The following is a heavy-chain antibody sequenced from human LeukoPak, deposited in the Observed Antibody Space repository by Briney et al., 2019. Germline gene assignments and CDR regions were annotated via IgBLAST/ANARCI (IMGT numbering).Heavy chain of an antibody. D-gene: IGHD3-22*01. V-gene: IGHV4-39*01. CDR2: IYYSGST. J-gene: IGHJ3*02. CDR3: AGTYYYDSSGYWNDAFDI. CDR1: GDSVSSGGSYY. Sequence: SETLSLTCTVSGDSVSSGGSYYWGWIRQPPGKGLEWIGSIYYSGSTYYNPSLKSRVTISVDTSKNQFSLKLSSVTAADTAVYYCAGTYYYDSSGYWNDAFDIWGQGTMVTVSS.